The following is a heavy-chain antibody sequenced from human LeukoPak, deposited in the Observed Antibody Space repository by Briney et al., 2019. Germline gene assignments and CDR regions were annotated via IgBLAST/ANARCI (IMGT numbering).Heavy chain of an antibody. D-gene: IGHD5-12*01. Sequence: SQTLSLTCAISGDSVSSNSAAWNWIRQSPSRGLEWLGRTYYRSKWYNDYAVSVKSRITINPDTSKNQFSLQLNSVTPEDTAVYYCARTHVDIVATKRERVHYYYYYMDVWGKGTTVTVSS. V-gene: IGHV6-1*01. CDR1: GDSVSSNSAA. CDR2: TYYRSKWYN. CDR3: ARTHVDIVATKRERVHYYYYYMDV. J-gene: IGHJ6*03.